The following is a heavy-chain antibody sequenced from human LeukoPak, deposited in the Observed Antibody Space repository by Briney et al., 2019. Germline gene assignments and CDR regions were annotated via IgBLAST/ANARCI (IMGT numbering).Heavy chain of an antibody. CDR3: AKDWYYDSRGYFDY. Sequence: GGSPRLSCAASGFTFSSYAMSWVRQAPGKGLEWVSAISGSGGSTYYADSVKGRFAISRDNSKNTLYLQMNSLRAEDTAVYYCAKDWYYDSRGYFDYWGQGTLVTVSS. CDR1: GFTFSSYA. CDR2: ISGSGGST. J-gene: IGHJ4*02. V-gene: IGHV3-23*01. D-gene: IGHD3-22*01.